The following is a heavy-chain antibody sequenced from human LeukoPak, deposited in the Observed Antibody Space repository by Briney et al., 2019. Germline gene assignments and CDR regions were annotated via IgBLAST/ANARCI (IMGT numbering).Heavy chain of an antibody. CDR2: INHSGST. D-gene: IGHD5-18*01. V-gene: IGHV4-34*01. Sequence: SETLSLTCAVYGGSFSGYYWSWIRQPPGKGLEWIGEINHSGSTNYNPSLKSRVTISVDTSKNQFSLKLSSVTAADTAVYYCARGRGYSYGYEIYYFDYWGQGTLVTVSS. J-gene: IGHJ4*02. CDR3: ARGRGYSYGYEIYYFDY. CDR1: GGSFSGYY.